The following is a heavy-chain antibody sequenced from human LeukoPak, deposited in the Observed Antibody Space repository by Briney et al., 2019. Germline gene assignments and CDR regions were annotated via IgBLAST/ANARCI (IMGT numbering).Heavy chain of an antibody. V-gene: IGHV4-31*03. Sequence: PSQTLSLTCTVSGGSISSGGYYWSWIRQHPGKGLEWIGYIYYSGSTYYNPFLKSRVTISVDTSKNQFSLKLSSVTAADTAVYYCASHSDYCSSTSCPFDYWGQGTLVTVSS. CDR3: ASHSDYCSSTSCPFDY. CDR1: GGSISSGGYY. D-gene: IGHD2-2*01. J-gene: IGHJ4*02. CDR2: IYYSGST.